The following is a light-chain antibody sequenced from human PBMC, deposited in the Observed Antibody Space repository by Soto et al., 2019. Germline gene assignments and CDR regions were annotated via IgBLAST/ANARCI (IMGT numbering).Light chain of an antibody. Sequence: EIVLTQSPATLSLSPGERATLSCRASQSVSSYLAWYQQKPGQAPRLLIYDASNRATGIPARFSGSGSGTDCNLTISIREPEDFAVYYCQQRKNWHPIWTFGHGTKVDIK. J-gene: IGKJ3*01. CDR1: QSVSSY. CDR3: QQRKNWHPIWT. V-gene: IGKV3-11*01. CDR2: DAS.